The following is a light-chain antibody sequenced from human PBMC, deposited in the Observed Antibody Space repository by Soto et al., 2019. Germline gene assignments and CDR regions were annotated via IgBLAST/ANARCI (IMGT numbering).Light chain of an antibody. CDR1: QTISSY. CDR2: AAS. J-gene: IGKJ5*01. V-gene: IGKV1-39*01. Sequence: DIQMTQSPSTLSASVGDRVTITCRASQTISSYLNWYQQKPGKAPKLLIYAASTLQSGVPSRFTGSGSGTEFTLTISSLQPEDFATYYCHQTFSNPITFGQGTRLEIK. CDR3: HQTFSNPIT.